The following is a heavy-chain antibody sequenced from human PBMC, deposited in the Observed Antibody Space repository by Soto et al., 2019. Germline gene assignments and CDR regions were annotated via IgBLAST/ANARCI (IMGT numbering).Heavy chain of an antibody. CDR2: IYHTGNA. D-gene: IGHD6-19*01. CDR1: GDSISNSRFY. V-gene: IGHV4-39*01. CDR3: ARAPSGWYYFDY. Sequence: PSETLSLTCSVSGDSISNSRFYWAWIRQPPGEGLEWIGSIYHTGNAYYNPSLKSRVTISVDTSKNQFSLKLTSVTAADAAVYYCARAPSGWYYFDYWGQGTLVTVSS. J-gene: IGHJ4*02.